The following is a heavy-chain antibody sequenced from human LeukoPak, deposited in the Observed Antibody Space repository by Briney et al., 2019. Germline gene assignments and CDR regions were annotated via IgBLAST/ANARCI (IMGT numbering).Heavy chain of an antibody. CDR3: ACTYYYDRGAF. J-gene: IGHJ3*01. CDR2: ISYDGSNK. CDR1: GFTFSSYG. D-gene: IGHD3-22*01. V-gene: IGHV3-30*03. Sequence: GGSLRLSCAASGFTFSSYGMHGVRQAPAKGLEGVAVISYDGSNKYYADSVKGRFTISRDNSKNTLYLQMNSLRAEDTAVYYCACTYYYDRGAFWGQGTMVTVSS.